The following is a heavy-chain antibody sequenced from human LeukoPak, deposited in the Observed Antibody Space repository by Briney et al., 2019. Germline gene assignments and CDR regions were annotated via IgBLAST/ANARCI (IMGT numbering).Heavy chain of an antibody. Sequence: ASVKVSCKASGYTFTSFGISWVRQAPTQGLEWMGWISGYNGYTKYAQKVQGRVTMTTDTSTSTAYMELRSLGSDDTAVYYCARAGSYGDRSFDYWGQGTLVTVSS. CDR2: ISGYNGYT. CDR1: GYTFTSFG. V-gene: IGHV1-18*01. CDR3: ARAGSYGDRSFDY. J-gene: IGHJ4*02. D-gene: IGHD4-17*01.